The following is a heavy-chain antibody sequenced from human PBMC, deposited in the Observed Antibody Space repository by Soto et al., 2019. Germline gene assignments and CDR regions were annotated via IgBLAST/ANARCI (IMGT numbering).Heavy chain of an antibody. CDR1: GFTFSSYS. V-gene: IGHV3-48*02. CDR2: ITKTSGII. D-gene: IGHD7-27*01. Sequence: EVQLEESGGGLVQRGGSLRLTCAASGFTFSSYSMNWVRQAPGKGLEWVSYITKTSGIIYYADSVKGRFTVSRDNAKNSLYLQMNSLRDEDTSVYYCARDNPRVDGTYWGLGAFDIWGQGTMVTVSS. CDR3: ARDNPRVDGTYWGLGAFDI. J-gene: IGHJ3*02.